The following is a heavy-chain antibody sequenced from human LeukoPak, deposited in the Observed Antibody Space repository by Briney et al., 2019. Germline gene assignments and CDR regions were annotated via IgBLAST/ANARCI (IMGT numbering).Heavy chain of an antibody. J-gene: IGHJ6*03. CDR3: ARAKFYYDSSGYYRYYYYYYMDV. V-gene: IGHV4-34*01. CDR2: INHSGST. CDR1: GGSFSGYY. Sequence: SETLSLTCAVYGGSFSGYYWSWIRQPPGKGLEWIGEINHSGSTNYNPSLKSRVTISVDTSKNQLSLKLSSVTAADTAVYYCARAKFYYDSSGYYRYYYYYYMDVWGKGTTVTVSS. D-gene: IGHD3-22*01.